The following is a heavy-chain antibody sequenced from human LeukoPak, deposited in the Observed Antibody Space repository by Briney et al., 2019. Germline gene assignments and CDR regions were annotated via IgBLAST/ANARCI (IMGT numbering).Heavy chain of an antibody. CDR3: ARYKGENYFDY. CDR2: IYYSGST. Sequence: PSETLSLTCTVSGGSISSYYWSWIRQPPGKGLEWIGYIYYSGSTNYNPSLKSRVTISVDTSKNQFSLKLSSVTAADTAVYYCARYKGENYFDYWGQGTLVTVSS. CDR1: GGSISSYY. D-gene: IGHD3-16*01. J-gene: IGHJ4*02. V-gene: IGHV4-59*08.